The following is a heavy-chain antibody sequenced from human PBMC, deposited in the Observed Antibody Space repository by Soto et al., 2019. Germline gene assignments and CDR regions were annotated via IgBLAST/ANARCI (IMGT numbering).Heavy chain of an antibody. V-gene: IGHV3-30-3*01. CDR2: ISYDGSNK. J-gene: IGHJ4*02. CDR1: GFTFSSYA. CDR3: AGEYCSSTSCYGVDY. Sequence: LRLSCAASGFTFSSYAMHWVRQAPGKGLGWVAVISYDGSNKYYADSVKGRFTISRDNSKNTLYLQMNSLRAEDTAVYYAAGEYCSSTSCYGVDYWGQGTLVTVSS. D-gene: IGHD2-2*01.